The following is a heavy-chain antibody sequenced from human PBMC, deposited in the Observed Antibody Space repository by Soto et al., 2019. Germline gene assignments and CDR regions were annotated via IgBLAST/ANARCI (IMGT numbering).Heavy chain of an antibody. J-gene: IGHJ4*02. CDR2: ISGSGGST. V-gene: IGHV3-23*01. CDR1: GFTFSNYA. Sequence: GGSLRLSCAGSGFTFSNYAMSWLRQAPGKGLAWVSAISGSGGSTYYADSVKGRFTISRDNSKNTLYLQMNSLRAEDTALYYCAKVPVGATGRFDYWGQGTLVTVSS. D-gene: IGHD1-26*01. CDR3: AKVPVGATGRFDY.